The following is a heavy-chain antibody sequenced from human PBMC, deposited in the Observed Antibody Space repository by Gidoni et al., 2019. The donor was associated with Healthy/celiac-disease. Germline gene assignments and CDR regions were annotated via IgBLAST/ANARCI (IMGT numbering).Heavy chain of an antibody. V-gene: IGHV1-69*01. J-gene: IGHJ4*02. CDR2: IIPIFGTA. D-gene: IGHD6-13*01. CDR3: ARGGSSSWYIGGTDY. Sequence: QVQLVQSAAEVKKPGSSVKVSCKASGGTFSSYAISWVRQAPGQGLEWMGGIIPIFGTANYAQKFQGRVTITAVEYTSTAYMELSSLRSEDTAVYYCARGGSSSWYIGGTDYWGQGTLVTVSS. CDR1: GGTFSSYA.